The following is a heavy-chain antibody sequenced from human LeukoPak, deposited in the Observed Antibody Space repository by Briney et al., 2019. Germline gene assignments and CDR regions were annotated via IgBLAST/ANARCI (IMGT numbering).Heavy chain of an antibody. Sequence: ASVHDSCKASVYTYTCYAMNWVRQAPAQGLEWMGCINTNTGNPMYAQGFTGRFVFSLDTSVSTAYLQISSLKAEDTAVYYCAREEYSSSWYPPGWFDPWGQGTLVTVSS. D-gene: IGHD6-13*01. J-gene: IGHJ5*02. CDR1: VYTYTCYA. V-gene: IGHV7-4-1*02. CDR2: INTNTGNP. CDR3: AREEYSSSWYPPGWFDP.